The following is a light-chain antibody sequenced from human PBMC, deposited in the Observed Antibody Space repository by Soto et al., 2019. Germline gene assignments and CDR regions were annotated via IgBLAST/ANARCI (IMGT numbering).Light chain of an antibody. CDR1: QSISSY. Sequence: DIQMTQSPSSLSASVGDRVTITCRASQSISSYLNWYQQKPGKAPKLLVYAASNLQSGVPSRFNGSGSGTDFTLTISSLQPEDFATYYCQQSYSTPRTFGGGTKVDIK. CDR3: QQSYSTPRT. J-gene: IGKJ4*01. CDR2: AAS. V-gene: IGKV1-39*01.